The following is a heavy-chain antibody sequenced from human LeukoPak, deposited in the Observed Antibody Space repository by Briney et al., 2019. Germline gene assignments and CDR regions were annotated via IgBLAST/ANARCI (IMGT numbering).Heavy chain of an antibody. V-gene: IGHV4-39*01. CDR3: ARYYYDSSGYEDAFDI. D-gene: IGHD3-22*01. CDR1: GGSISSSSYY. CDR2: IYYSGGT. Sequence: PSETLSLTCTVSGGSISSSSYYWGWIRQPPGKGLEWIGSIYYSGGTYYNPSLKSRVTISVDTSKNQFSLKLSSVTAADTAVYYCARYYYDSSGYEDAFDIWGQGTMVTVSS. J-gene: IGHJ3*02.